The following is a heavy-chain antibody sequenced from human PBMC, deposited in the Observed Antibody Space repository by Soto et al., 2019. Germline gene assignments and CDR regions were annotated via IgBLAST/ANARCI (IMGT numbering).Heavy chain of an antibody. J-gene: IGHJ6*02. CDR1: GFTFRSYG. CDR3: AKDRRPNYYYGMDV. Sequence: QVQLVESGGGVVQPGRSLRLSCAASGFTFRSYGMHWVRQAPGKGLEWVAVTSYDGSNKYYADSVKGRFTISRDNSKNTQYLQMNSLRAEDTAVYYCAKDRRPNYYYGMDVWGQGTTVTVSS. V-gene: IGHV3-30*18. D-gene: IGHD6-25*01. CDR2: TSYDGSNK.